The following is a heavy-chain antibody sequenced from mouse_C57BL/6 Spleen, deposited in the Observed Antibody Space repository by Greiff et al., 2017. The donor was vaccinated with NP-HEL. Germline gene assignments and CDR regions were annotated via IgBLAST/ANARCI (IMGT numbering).Heavy chain of an antibody. CDR1: GYAFSSSW. V-gene: IGHV1-82*01. D-gene: IGHD2-1*01. Sequence: VQLQQSGPELVKPGASVKISCKASGYAFSSSWMNWVKQRPGKGLEWIGRIYPGDGDTNYNGKFKGKATLTADKSSSTAYMQLSSLTSEDSAVYFCARTDYYGNYYFDYWGQGATLTVSS. CDR3: ARTDYYGNYYFDY. CDR2: IYPGDGDT. J-gene: IGHJ2*01.